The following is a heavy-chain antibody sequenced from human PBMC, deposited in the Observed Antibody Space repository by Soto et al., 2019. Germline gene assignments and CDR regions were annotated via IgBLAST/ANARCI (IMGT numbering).Heavy chain of an antibody. Sequence: GGYLRLSCAASGFTFSSYWMSWVRQATGKGLEWVANIKQDGSEKYYVDSVKGRFTISGDNAKNSLYLQMNSLRAEDTAVYYCARVSPMLAVAGYYYYGMDVWGQGTTVTVSS. D-gene: IGHD6-19*01. CDR2: IKQDGSEK. V-gene: IGHV3-7*03. CDR3: ARVSPMLAVAGYYYYGMDV. J-gene: IGHJ6*02. CDR1: GFTFSSYW.